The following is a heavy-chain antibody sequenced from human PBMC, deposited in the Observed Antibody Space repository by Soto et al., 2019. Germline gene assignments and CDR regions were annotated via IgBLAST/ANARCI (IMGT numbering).Heavy chain of an antibody. CDR1: GFTFDDYA. V-gene: IGHV3-9*01. J-gene: IGHJ4*02. CDR3: TKDIGEWGLQYVFDN. Sequence: GGSLRLSCAASGFTFDDYAMHWVRQAPGKGLEWVSGIIRNSDTVAYADSVKGRFTISRENAKNSLYLYMNSLRAEDTAFYYCTKDIGEWGLQYVFDNWGQGTLVTVSS. CDR2: IIRNSDTV. D-gene: IGHD4-4*01.